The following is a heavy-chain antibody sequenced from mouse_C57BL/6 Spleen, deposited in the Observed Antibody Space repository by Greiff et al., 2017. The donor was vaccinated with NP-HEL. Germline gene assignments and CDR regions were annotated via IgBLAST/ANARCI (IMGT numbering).Heavy chain of an antibody. V-gene: IGHV1-80*01. CDR3: ARGDRSGYYVDY. CDR2: IYPGDGDT. J-gene: IGHJ2*01. Sequence: QVQLQQSGAELVKPGASVKISCKASGYAFSSYWMNWVKQRPGKGLEWIGQIYPGDGDTNYNGKFKGKATLTADKSSSTAYMQLSSRTSEDSAVDVCARGDRSGYYVDYWGQGTTLTVSS. CDR1: GYAFSSYW. D-gene: IGHD3-2*02.